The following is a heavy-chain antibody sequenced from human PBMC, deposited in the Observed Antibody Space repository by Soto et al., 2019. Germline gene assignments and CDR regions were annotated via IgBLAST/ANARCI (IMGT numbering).Heavy chain of an antibody. CDR3: ARVYCSGGSCYEFDY. D-gene: IGHD2-15*01. CDR1: GGSISSGGYY. J-gene: IGHJ4*02. CDR2: IYYSGST. V-gene: IGHV4-31*03. Sequence: QVQLQESGPGLVKPSQTLSLTCTVSGGSISSGGYYWSLIRQHPGKGLEWIGYIYYSGSTYYNPSLKSRVTISVDTSKNQFSLKLSSVTAADTAVYYCARVYCSGGSCYEFDYWGQGTLVTVSS.